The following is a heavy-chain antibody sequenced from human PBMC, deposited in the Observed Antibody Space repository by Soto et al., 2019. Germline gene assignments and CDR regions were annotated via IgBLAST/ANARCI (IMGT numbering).Heavy chain of an antibody. Sequence: EEQLLESGGGVAQPGGSLRLSCAASGFTFRGYAMSWVRQAPGKGPEWVSGISGSGDSTYHAKSVKGRFIISRDNSKNTLYLEINSLRAEDTAVYYCAKAYGASHSPFDCWGQGTLVAVSS. CDR2: ISGSGDST. D-gene: IGHD2-21*01. CDR1: GFTFRGYA. J-gene: IGHJ4*02. V-gene: IGHV3-23*01. CDR3: AKAYGASHSPFDC.